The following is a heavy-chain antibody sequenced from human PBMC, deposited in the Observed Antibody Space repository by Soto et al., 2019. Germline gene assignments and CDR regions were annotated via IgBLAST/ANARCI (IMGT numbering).Heavy chain of an antibody. CDR1: GYTFTSYG. D-gene: IGHD3-3*01. V-gene: IGHV1-18*01. J-gene: IGHJ6*02. Sequence: ASVKVSCKASGYTFTSYGISWVRQAPGQGLEWMGWISAYNGNTNYAQKLQGRVTMTTDTSTSTAYMELRSLRSDDTAVYYCARDLGITIFGVVIFTVHCGMDVWGQGTTVTVSS. CDR3: ARDLGITIFGVVIFTVHCGMDV. CDR2: ISAYNGNT.